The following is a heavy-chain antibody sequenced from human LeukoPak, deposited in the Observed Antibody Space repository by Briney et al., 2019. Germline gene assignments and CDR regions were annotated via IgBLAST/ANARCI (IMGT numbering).Heavy chain of an antibody. CDR2: IYPGDSDT. V-gene: IGHV5-51*01. Sequence: GESLKISCKGSGYSFTSYWIGWVRQMPGKGLEWMGIIYPGDSDTGYSPSFQGQVTISADKSISTAYLQWSSLKASDTAMYYCARHEPPYGIVGAHDIWGQGTMVTVSS. CDR1: GYSFTSYW. J-gene: IGHJ3*02. D-gene: IGHD1-26*01. CDR3: ARHEPPYGIVGAHDI.